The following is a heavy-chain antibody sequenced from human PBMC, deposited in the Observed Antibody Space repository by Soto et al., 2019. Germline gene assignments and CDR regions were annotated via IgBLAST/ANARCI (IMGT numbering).Heavy chain of an antibody. J-gene: IGHJ2*01. CDR2: IYYSGST. CDR1: GGSISSYY. V-gene: IGHV4-59*01. D-gene: IGHD7-27*01. Sequence: SETLSLTCTVSGGSISSYYWSWIRQPPGKGLEWIGYIYYSGSTNYNPSLKSRVTISVDTSKNQFSLKLSSVTAADTAVYYCARGDPSYVVEPDNWGSEGWYFDLWGRGTLVTVSS. CDR3: ARGDPSYVVEPDNWGSEGWYFDL.